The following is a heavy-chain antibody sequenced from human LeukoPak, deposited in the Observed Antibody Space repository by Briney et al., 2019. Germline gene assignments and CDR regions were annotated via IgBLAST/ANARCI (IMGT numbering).Heavy chain of an antibody. J-gene: IGHJ6*02. CDR1: GGSISSYY. CDR2: IYYSGSA. V-gene: IGHV4-59*01. Sequence: SETLSLTCTVSGGSISSYYWSWIRQPPGKGLEWIGYIYYSGSANYNPSLKSRVTISVDTSKNQFSLKLSSVTAADRAVYYCAGSSGSTYSYYYGMDVWGQGTTVTVSS. D-gene: IGHD3-22*01. CDR3: AGSSGSTYSYYYGMDV.